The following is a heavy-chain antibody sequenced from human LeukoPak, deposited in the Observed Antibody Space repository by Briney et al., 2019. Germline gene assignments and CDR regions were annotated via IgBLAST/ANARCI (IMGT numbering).Heavy chain of an antibody. CDR2: IYYSGST. V-gene: IGHV4-31*03. CDR1: GXSISSGRYY. Sequence: SETLSLTCTVSGXSISSGRYYWTWIRQHPGKGLEWIGYIYYSGSTFYNPSLKSRATISLDTSQNQFSLKLSSVTAADTAVYYCARESGYVDYWGQGTLVTVSS. J-gene: IGHJ4*02. D-gene: IGHD1-26*01. CDR3: ARESGYVDY.